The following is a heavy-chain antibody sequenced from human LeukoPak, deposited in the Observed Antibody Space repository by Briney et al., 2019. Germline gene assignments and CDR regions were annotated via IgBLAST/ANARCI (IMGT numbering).Heavy chain of an antibody. V-gene: IGHV3-74*01. CDR3: ARGGPVYDPHWYDP. Sequence: GGPLRLSCAATGFTFSSYWLHWVRQAPGKGLTWVSRINTDGSRINYADSVKGRFTSSRDNAKNTLYLQMNSLRVEDTAVYFCARGGPVYDPHWYDPWGQGTLVIVSS. J-gene: IGHJ5*02. D-gene: IGHD3-3*01. CDR1: GFTFSSYW. CDR2: INTDGSRI.